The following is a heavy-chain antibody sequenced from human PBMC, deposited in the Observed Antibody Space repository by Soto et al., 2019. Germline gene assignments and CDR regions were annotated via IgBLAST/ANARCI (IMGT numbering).Heavy chain of an antibody. D-gene: IGHD3-10*01. V-gene: IGHV3-23*01. CDR2: ISGSGSPT. CDR1: GFNFVSYA. CDR3: TKMAGSGNYYSNFDY. J-gene: IGHJ4*02. Sequence: GGSLRLSCVGSGFNFVSYALSWVRQAPGRGLEWISGISGSGSPTDYADSVKGRFSISRDNSKNILYLQMSGLRAEDTAVYYCTKMAGSGNYYSNFDYWGQGTQVTVST.